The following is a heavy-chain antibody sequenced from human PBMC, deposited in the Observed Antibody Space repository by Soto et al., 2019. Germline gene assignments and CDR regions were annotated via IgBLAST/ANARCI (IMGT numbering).Heavy chain of an antibody. Sequence: ASVKVSCKASGFSFTGYYIHWLRQCPGQGLEWMGWINAHSGGTEYAQKFQGRVTLTRDTSIATAYLTLTSLTSDDTALYYCAKDLTRQLAYWLAPWGKGTQVTV. J-gene: IGHJ5*02. CDR2: INAHSGGT. D-gene: IGHD6-6*01. CDR1: GFSFTGYY. V-gene: IGHV1-2*02. CDR3: AKDLTRQLAYWLAP.